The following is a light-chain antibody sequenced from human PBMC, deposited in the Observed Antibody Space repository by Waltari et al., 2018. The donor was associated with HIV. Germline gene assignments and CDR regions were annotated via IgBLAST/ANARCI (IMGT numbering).Light chain of an antibody. CDR1: TSDVGAFAY. Sequence: QSALTQPASDSGSPGQSITISCTGTTSDVGAFAYVSWYQRHPGKAPKLIIYELNIRPSRVPKRLSRSTSGKSASLTVSGLQAEDGADYYCSSYTSSDTLVFCAGTKLTVL. CDR2: ELN. J-gene: IGLJ3*02. CDR3: SSYTSSDTLV. V-gene: IGLV2-14*01.